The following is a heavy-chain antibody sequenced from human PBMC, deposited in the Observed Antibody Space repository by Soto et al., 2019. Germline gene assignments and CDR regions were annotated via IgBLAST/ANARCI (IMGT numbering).Heavy chain of an antibody. D-gene: IGHD6-25*01. V-gene: IGHV3-21*01. CDR3: PRDLREAAAQPYYFDY. J-gene: IGHJ4*01. CDR2: ISSSSSYI. Sequence: GGSLRLSCAASGFTFSSYSMNWVRQAPGKGLEWVSSISSSSSYIYYADSVKDRFTISRDNAKNSLNLQMNSLRAEDTAVYYWPRDLREAAAQPYYFDYCGHGTLVTVPS. CDR1: GFTFSSYS.